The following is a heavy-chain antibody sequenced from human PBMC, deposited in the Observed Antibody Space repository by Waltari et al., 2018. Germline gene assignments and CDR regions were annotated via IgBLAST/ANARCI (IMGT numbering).Heavy chain of an antibody. J-gene: IGHJ4*02. V-gene: IGHV4-39*01. CDR2: IYYTGST. D-gene: IGHD2-21*01. CDR3: PRHGVIGTKIFDY. CDR1: GGSISDRSHY. Sequence: QLQLQESGPGLVKPSETLSLTCTVSGGSISDRSHYWGWIRQPAGKGLEWIGSIYYTGSTSYSPSLKIRVTRSVDTSKNQFSLKLTSVTAADTAVYYCPRHGVIGTKIFDYWGQGTLVTVSS.